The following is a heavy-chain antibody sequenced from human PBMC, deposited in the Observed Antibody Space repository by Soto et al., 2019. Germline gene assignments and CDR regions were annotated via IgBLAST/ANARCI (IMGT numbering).Heavy chain of an antibody. CDR3: AAGGGLPRYY. J-gene: IGHJ4*02. V-gene: IGHV4-30-2*01. D-gene: IGHD1-26*01. Sequence: QLQLQESGSGLVKPSQTLSLTCAVFGGSISSGGYSWSWIRQPPGKGLEGIGNMYHSGNTYYNPSLKSRVPISVDRSKNQFSLKLSSVTAADTAVYSCAAGGGLPRYYWGQGTLVTVSS. CDR1: GGSISSGGYS. CDR2: MYHSGNT.